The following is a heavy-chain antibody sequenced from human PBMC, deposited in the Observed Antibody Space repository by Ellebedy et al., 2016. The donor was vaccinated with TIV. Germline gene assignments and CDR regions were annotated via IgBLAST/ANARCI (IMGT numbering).Heavy chain of an antibody. V-gene: IGHV2-70*01. J-gene: IGHJ6*02. Sequence: SGPTLVKPTQTLTLTCTFSGFSLSTSGMCVSWIRQPPGKALEWLALLDWDDDKYYSTSLKTRLTVPKDTSKNQVVLTMTNMDPVDTATYYCARNLYRRSYYGMDVWGQGTTVTVSS. D-gene: IGHD2-2*02. CDR3: ARNLYRRSYYGMDV. CDR1: GFSLSTSGMC. CDR2: LDWDDDK.